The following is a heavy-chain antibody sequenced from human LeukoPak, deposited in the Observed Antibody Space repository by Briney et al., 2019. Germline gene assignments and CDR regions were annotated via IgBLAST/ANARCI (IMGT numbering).Heavy chain of an antibody. CDR3: ARDGPDSSGHVKSLSFDY. Sequence: GASVTVSCKASGYTFTSYYMHWVRQAPGQGLEWMGIINPSGGSTSCAQKFQGRVTMTRDTSTSTVYMELSSLRSEDTAVYYCARDGPDSSGHVKSLSFDYWGQGTLVTVSS. CDR2: INPSGGST. V-gene: IGHV1-46*01. D-gene: IGHD6-19*01. J-gene: IGHJ4*02. CDR1: GYTFTSYY.